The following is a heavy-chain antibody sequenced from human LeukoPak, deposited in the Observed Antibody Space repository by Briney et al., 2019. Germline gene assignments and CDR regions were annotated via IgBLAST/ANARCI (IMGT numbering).Heavy chain of an antibody. J-gene: IGHJ5*02. Sequence: GASVKVSCKVSGYTLTELSMHWVRQAPGKGLEWMGGFDPEDGETIYAQKFQGRVTMTEDTSTDTAYMELSSLRSEDTAVYYCATDWMYYDSSRVKPSWFDPWGQGTLVTVSS. CDR1: GYTLTELS. CDR3: ATDWMYYDSSRVKPSWFDP. CDR2: FDPEDGET. V-gene: IGHV1-24*01. D-gene: IGHD3-22*01.